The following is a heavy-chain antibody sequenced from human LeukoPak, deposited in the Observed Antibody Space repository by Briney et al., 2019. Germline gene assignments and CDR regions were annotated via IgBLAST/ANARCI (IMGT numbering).Heavy chain of an antibody. CDR2: IYYSGST. D-gene: IGHD2-21*02. V-gene: IGHV4-59*08. CDR3: ARTYCGGDCETDY. CDR1: GVTISRHY. J-gene: IGHJ4*02. Sequence: PSETLSLTCTVSGVTISRHYWSWVRQPPGKGLEWVGYIYYSGSTTYNPSLKSRVTMSVDTSKNQFSLKLSSVTAADTAVYYCARTYCGGDCETDYWGQGTLVTVSS.